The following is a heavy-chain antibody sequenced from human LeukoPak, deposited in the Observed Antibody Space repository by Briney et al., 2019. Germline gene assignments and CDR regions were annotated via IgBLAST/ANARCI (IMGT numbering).Heavy chain of an antibody. Sequence: GGSLRLSCAASGFTVSSNYMSWIRQAPGKGLEWVSYISPSGTTIYYADSVKGRFTISRDNAKNSLYLQMNSLRADDTAVYYCTRAYTLSDAFDIWGQGTMVTVSS. V-gene: IGHV3-11*04. CDR1: GFTVSSNY. J-gene: IGHJ3*02. D-gene: IGHD2/OR15-2a*01. CDR2: ISPSGTTI. CDR3: TRAYTLSDAFDI.